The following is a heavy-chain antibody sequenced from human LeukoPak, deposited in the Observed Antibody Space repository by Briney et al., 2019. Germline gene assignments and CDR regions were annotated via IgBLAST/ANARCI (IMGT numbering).Heavy chain of an antibody. J-gene: IGHJ4*02. V-gene: IGHV1-69*02. Sequence: SVKVSCKASGGTFSSYTISWVRQAPGQGLEWMGRIIPILGIANYAQKFQGRVTITADKSTSTAYMELSSLRSEDTAVYYCAIDCSSTSCYQGNVYWGQGTLVTVSS. D-gene: IGHD2-2*01. CDR3: AIDCSSTSCYQGNVY. CDR2: IIPILGIA. CDR1: GGTFSSYT.